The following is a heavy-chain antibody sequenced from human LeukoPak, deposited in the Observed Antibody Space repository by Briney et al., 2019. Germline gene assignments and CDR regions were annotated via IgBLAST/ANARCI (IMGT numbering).Heavy chain of an antibody. CDR1: GYTFTGCY. J-gene: IGHJ4*02. CDR3: ARGQGTASDY. CDR2: INPNSGGT. D-gene: IGHD3-10*01. Sequence: ASVKVSCTASGYTFTGCYMHWVRQAPGQGLEWMGWINPNSGGTNYAQKVQGRVTITRDTSISTAYMELSRLRSDDTAVYYCARGQGTASDYWGQGTLVTVSS. V-gene: IGHV1-2*02.